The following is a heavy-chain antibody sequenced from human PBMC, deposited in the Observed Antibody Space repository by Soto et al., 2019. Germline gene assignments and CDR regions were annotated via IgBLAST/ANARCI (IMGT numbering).Heavy chain of an antibody. V-gene: IGHV1-69*01. CDR2: IIPMFGTT. D-gene: IGHD6-13*01. J-gene: IGHJ6*02. CDR1: GGTFSSYA. CDR3: ARGSPYNSTWAGGGYYYYGIDV. Sequence: QVQLVQSGAEVEKPGSSVKVSCKASGGTFSSYAITWVRQAPGQGLEWMGGIIPMFGTTNFAQKFQGRGTITADESTSTAHMELSSLRSEDTAVYYCARGSPYNSTWAGGGYYYYGIDVWGQGTTVTVSS.